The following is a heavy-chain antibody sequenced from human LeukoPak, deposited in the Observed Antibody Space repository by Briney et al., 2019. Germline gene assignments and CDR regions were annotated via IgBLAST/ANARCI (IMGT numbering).Heavy chain of an antibody. V-gene: IGHV4-31*03. CDR3: ARTKRWQQLARVGYFDY. D-gene: IGHD6-13*01. J-gene: IGHJ4*02. CDR1: GGSISSGGYY. CDR2: IYYSGST. Sequence: SETLSLTCTVSGGSISSGGYYWSWIRQHPGKGLEWIGYIYYSGSTYYNPSLKSRVTISVDTSKNQFSLKLSSVTAADTAVYYCARTKRWQQLARVGYFDYWGQGTLVTVSS.